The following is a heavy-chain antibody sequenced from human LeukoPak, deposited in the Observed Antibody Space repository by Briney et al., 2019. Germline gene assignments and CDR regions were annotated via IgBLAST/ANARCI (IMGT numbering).Heavy chain of an antibody. D-gene: IGHD3-10*01. CDR3: AREYLVERSGSYHD. CDR2: VNHAGST. V-gene: IGHV4-34*01. Sequence: PSETLSLTCAVYGGSFSGSYWSWIRQPPGKGLEWIGEVNHAGSTNYNPSLRSRVTISVDTSKNQFSLNLSSVTAADTAVYYCAREYLVERSGSYHDWGQGTLVTVSS. CDR1: GGSFSGSY. J-gene: IGHJ4*02.